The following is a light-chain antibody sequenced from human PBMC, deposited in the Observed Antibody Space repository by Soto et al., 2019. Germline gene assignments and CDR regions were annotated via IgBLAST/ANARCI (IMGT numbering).Light chain of an antibody. CDR1: ERFSNN. J-gene: IGKJ1*01. V-gene: IGKV3-15*01. CDR2: GAS. Sequence: EIVMTQSPATLSLSPGERATLSCRASERFSNNLAWYQQKAGQAPRLLIYGASTRATGIPARFSGSGSGTEFTLTISSLESEDFAVYYCQQYSIWRTFGQGTKVDXK. CDR3: QQYSIWRT.